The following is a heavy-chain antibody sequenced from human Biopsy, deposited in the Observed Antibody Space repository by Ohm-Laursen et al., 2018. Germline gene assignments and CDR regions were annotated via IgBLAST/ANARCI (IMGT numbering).Heavy chain of an antibody. D-gene: IGHD1-1*01. J-gene: IGHJ4*02. V-gene: IGHV1-69*13. Sequence: SSVKVSCKTSGGTFSSFGISWVRQAPGQGLEWMGEINSMFGTTNYAQTFQGRVTITADESTSTAYMEVSSLRSEDTAVYYCAKRGVERGRPLAYWGQGTLVTVSS. CDR3: AKRGVERGRPLAY. CDR1: GGTFSSFG. CDR2: INSMFGTT.